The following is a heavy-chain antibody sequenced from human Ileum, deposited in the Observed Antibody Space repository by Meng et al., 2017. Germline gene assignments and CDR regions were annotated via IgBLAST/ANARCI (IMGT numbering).Heavy chain of an antibody. D-gene: IGHD3-16*01. V-gene: IGHV4-39*07. Sequence: GSLRLSCTVSGGSISSRPFYWGWIRQPPGKGLEWIGSLYYGGSTFYNPSLGSRVTISVDTSKNQFSLNLNSVTAADTAVYYCARDLGLVRGEKKRPDPFDVWGQGTMVTVSS. J-gene: IGHJ3*01. CDR3: ARDLGLVRGEKKRPDPFDV. CDR1: GGSISSRPFY. CDR2: LYYGGST.